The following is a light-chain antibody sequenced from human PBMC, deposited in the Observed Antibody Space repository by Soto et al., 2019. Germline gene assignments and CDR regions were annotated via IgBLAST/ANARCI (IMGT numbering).Light chain of an antibody. Sequence: EIVMTQSPATLSVSPGERATLSCRASQSVSSNLAWYQQKPGQAPRLLIYGASTRATGIPARFSGSGSGTEFTLTLSSPQSEDFAVYYCQQYSNWPPITFGQGTRLEIK. CDR3: QQYSNWPPIT. CDR2: GAS. CDR1: QSVSSN. V-gene: IGKV3-15*01. J-gene: IGKJ5*01.